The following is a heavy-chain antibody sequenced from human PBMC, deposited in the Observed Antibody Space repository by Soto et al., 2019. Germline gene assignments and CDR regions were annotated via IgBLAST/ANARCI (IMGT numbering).Heavy chain of an antibody. CDR2: IYSGGST. CDR1: GFTVSSNY. V-gene: IGHV3-66*01. CDR3: AGGTTVTTKSYYYYMDV. J-gene: IGHJ6*03. Sequence: GGSLRLSCAASGFTVSSNYMSWVRQAPGKGLEWVSVIYSGGSTYYADSVKGRFTISRDNSKNTLYLQMNSLRAEDTAVYYCAGGTTVTTKSYYYYMDVWGKGTTVTVSS. D-gene: IGHD4-17*01.